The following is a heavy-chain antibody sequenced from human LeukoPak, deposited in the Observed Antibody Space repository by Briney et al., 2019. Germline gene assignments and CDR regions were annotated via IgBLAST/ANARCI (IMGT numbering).Heavy chain of an antibody. Sequence: SETLSLTCTVSGGSISSYYWSWLRQPPGKGLEWIGFIYYSGITDYNPSLKSRVTISVDTSKNQFSLKLTSVTAADTAVYYCARLRALSYYDSSGDLYYFEYWGQGTLVTVPS. CDR1: GGSISSYY. D-gene: IGHD3-22*01. V-gene: IGHV4-59*01. J-gene: IGHJ4*02. CDR3: ARLRALSYYDSSGDLYYFEY. CDR2: IYYSGIT.